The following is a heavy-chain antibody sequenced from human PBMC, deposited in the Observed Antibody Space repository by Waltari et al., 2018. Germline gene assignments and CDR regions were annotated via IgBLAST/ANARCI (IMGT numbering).Heavy chain of an antibody. D-gene: IGHD6-6*01. V-gene: IGHV3-66*02. J-gene: IGHJ5*02. Sequence: EVQLVESGGGLVQPGGSLRLSCAASGFTVSSNYMSWVRQAPGKGLEGVSVIYSGGSTYYADSVKGRFTISRDNSKNTLYLQMNSLRAEDTAVYYCARDLGYSSSSFFSWGQGTLVIVSS. CDR2: IYSGGST. CDR1: GFTVSSNY. CDR3: ARDLGYSSSSFFS.